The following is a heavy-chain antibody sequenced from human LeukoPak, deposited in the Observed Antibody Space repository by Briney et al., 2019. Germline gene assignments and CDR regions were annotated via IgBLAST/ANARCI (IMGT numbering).Heavy chain of an antibody. CDR3: ARGRIAARHNWFDP. J-gene: IGHJ5*02. CDR2: IYTSGST. D-gene: IGHD6-6*01. Sequence: SQTLSLTCTVSGGSISSGSYYWSWIRQPAGKGLEWIGRIYTSGSTNYNPSPKSRVTISVDTSKNQFSLKLSSVTAADTAVYYCARGRIAARHNWFDPWGQGTLVTVSS. V-gene: IGHV4-61*02. CDR1: GGSISSGSYY.